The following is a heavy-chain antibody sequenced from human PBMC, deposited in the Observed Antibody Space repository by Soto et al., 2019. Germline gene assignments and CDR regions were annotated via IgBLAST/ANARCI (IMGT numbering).Heavy chain of an antibody. CDR2: IKQDGSEK. Sequence: GGSLRLSCAASGFTFSSYWMSWVRQAPGKGLEWVANIKQDGSEKYNVDSVKGRFTISRDNAKNSLYLQMNSLRAGDTAVYYCARDRPARDIVVVTAYYYYYYMDVWGKGTTVTVSS. D-gene: IGHD2-2*01. CDR3: ARDRPARDIVVVTAYYYYYYMDV. CDR1: GFTFSSYW. J-gene: IGHJ6*03. V-gene: IGHV3-7*01.